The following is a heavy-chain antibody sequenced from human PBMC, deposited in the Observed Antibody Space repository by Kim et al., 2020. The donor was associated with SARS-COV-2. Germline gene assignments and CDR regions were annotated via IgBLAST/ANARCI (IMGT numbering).Heavy chain of an antibody. Sequence: ASVKVSCKVSGYTLTELSMHWVRLAPGKGLEWMGGFDPEDGETIYAQKFQGRVTMTEDTSTDTAYMELSSLRSEDTAVYYCATVFAIFGVVARFDYWGQGTLVTVSS. CDR3: ATVFAIFGVVARFDY. J-gene: IGHJ4*02. D-gene: IGHD3-3*01. CDR2: FDPEDGET. CDR1: GYTLTELS. V-gene: IGHV1-24*01.